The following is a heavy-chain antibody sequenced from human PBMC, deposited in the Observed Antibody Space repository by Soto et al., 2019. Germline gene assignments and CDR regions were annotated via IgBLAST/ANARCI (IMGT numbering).Heavy chain of an antibody. CDR2: MYYSGIT. Sequence: SETLSLTCTVSGASVSSGTYYWGWVRQPPGKGLEWIGYMYYSGITHYNPSLKSRVTISADTSKNQFSLRLSSVTAADTAVYYCTRDPGIGAVADDYYYYGMDVWGHGTTVTVSS. CDR3: TRDPGIGAVADDYYYYGMDV. J-gene: IGHJ6*02. V-gene: IGHV4-61*01. D-gene: IGHD6-19*01. CDR1: GASVSSGTYY.